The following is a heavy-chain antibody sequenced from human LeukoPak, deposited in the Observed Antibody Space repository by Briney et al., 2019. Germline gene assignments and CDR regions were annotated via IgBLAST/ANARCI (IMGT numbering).Heavy chain of an antibody. CDR3: ARERYGDYVPSWSYYYYMDV. J-gene: IGHJ6*03. D-gene: IGHD4-17*01. V-gene: IGHV1-18*01. CDR1: GYTFTSYG. CDR2: ISAKKGNT. Sequence: ASVKVSCKASGYTFTSYGISWVRQAPGQGLEWMGWISAKKGNTNYAQKLQGRVTMTTDTSTSTAYMELRSLRSDDTAVYYCARERYGDYVPSWSYYYYMDVWGKGTTVTISS.